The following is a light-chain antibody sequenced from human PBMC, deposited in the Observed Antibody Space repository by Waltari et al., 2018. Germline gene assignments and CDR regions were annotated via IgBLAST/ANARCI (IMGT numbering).Light chain of an antibody. CDR1: QSVLSSSNNKNY. CDR3: QQYYSTPWT. Sequence: DIVMTQSPDSLAVSLGARATIHCQSSQSVLSSSNNKNYLPWYQQKPGQPPKLLIYWASTRESGVPDRFSGSGSWTDFTLTISSLQAEDVAVYYCQQYYSTPWTFGQGTKVEIK. CDR2: WAS. J-gene: IGKJ1*01. V-gene: IGKV4-1*01.